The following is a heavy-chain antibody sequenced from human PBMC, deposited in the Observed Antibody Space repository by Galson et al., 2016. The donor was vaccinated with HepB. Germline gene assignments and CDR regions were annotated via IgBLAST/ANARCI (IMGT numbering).Heavy chain of an antibody. V-gene: IGHV3-23*01. D-gene: IGHD3-16*01. Sequence: SLRLSCAASGFTFRNYAMSWVRQVPGKGLEWVSSISNSGGSIYYADSVKGRFTISRDNSKNTASLPMYSLRAEDTAVYYCAKDWDSYGDQGAFHIWGQGTVVTVSS. J-gene: IGHJ3*02. CDR1: GFTFRNYA. CDR3: AKDWDSYGDQGAFHI. CDR2: ISNSGGSI.